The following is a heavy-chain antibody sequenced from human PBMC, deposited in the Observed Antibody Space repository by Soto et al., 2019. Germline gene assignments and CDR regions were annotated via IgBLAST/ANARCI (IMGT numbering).Heavy chain of an antibody. V-gene: IGHV1-18*01. CDR1: GYPFDTYG. Sequence: ASVKVSCKASGYPFDTYGINWVRQAPGQRPEWMGWISAYNGQTDYAQNFQGRVTMATDTSTNTAYMELRNLRSDDTAVYYCARDLAGNDYFDYWGQGTLVTVSS. D-gene: IGHD6-19*01. J-gene: IGHJ4*02. CDR3: ARDLAGNDYFDY. CDR2: ISAYNGQT.